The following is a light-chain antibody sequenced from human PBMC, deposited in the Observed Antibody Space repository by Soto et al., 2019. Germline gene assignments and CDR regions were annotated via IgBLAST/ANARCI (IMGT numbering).Light chain of an antibody. CDR2: GAT. J-gene: IGKJ1*01. CDR1: QGLSND. Sequence: AIQMTQSPSSLSASVGDRVTITCRASQGLSNDLGWYQQKPGKAPKLLIYGATSLQSVVPPRFSGSGYGTHFTLTLSNLQPEDFASYYRLQDYNYPLPFGQGSKVEIK. CDR3: LQDYNYPLP. V-gene: IGKV1-6*01.